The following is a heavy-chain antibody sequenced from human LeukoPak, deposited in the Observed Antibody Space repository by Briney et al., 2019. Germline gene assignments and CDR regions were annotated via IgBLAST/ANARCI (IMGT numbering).Heavy chain of an antibody. CDR1: GDSVSRSDSY. D-gene: IGHD3-22*01. J-gene: IGHJ1*01. CDR3: ARRRYYDGSGYLE. Sequence: SETLSLTCSVSGDSVSRSDSYWDWIRQPPGKGLEWIGATYYSGRTYYSPSLKSRVTMSVDPSNNQFSLNLRSVTAADTAVYYCARRRYYDGSGYLEWGQGTLLSVSS. CDR2: TYYSGRT. V-gene: IGHV4-39*01.